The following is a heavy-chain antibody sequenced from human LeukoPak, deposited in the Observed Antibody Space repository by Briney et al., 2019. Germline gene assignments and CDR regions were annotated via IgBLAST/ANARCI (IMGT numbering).Heavy chain of an antibody. CDR1: GYTFTSYY. CDR3: ARGRDGYKDFDY. D-gene: IGHD5-24*01. V-gene: IGHV1-46*01. Sequence: VASVKVSCKTSGYTFTSYYVHWVRPAPGQGLEWMGIINPCGGSTSYAQKFQGRVTMTRDTSTSTVYMELSSLRSEDTAVYYCARGRDGYKDFDYWGQGTLVTVSS. J-gene: IGHJ4*02. CDR2: INPCGGST.